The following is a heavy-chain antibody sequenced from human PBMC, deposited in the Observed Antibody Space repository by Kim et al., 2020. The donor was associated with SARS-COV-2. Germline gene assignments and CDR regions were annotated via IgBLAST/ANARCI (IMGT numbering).Heavy chain of an antibody. CDR1: GGSISSYY. CDR3: ARHPSGYDRHYFDY. V-gene: IGHV4-59*08. D-gene: IGHD5-12*01. J-gene: IGHJ4*02. Sequence: SETLSLTCTVSGGSISSYYWSWIRQPPGKGLEWIGYIYYSGNTNYNPSLKSRVTISVDTSKNQFSLKLSSVTAADTAVYYCARHPSGYDRHYFDYWGQGTLVTVSS. CDR2: IYYSGNT.